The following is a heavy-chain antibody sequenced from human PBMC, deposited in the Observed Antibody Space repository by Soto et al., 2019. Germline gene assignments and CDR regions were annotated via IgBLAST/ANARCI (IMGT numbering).Heavy chain of an antibody. V-gene: IGHV1-69*13. D-gene: IGHD4-17*01. CDR3: ASPRQNNTVTTYYYYYYGMDV. CDR2: IIPIFGTA. J-gene: IGHJ6*02. CDR1: GGTFSSYA. Sequence: SVKVSCKASGGTFSSYAISWVRQAPGQGLEWMGGIIPIFGTANYAQKFQGRVTITADESTSTAYMELSSLRSEDTAVYYCASPRQNNTVTTYYYYYYGMDVWGQGTTVTVSS.